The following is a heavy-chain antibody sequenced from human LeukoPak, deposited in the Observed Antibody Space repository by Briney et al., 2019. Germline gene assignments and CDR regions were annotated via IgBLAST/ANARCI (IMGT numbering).Heavy chain of an antibody. CDR1: GGSISSGGYY. Sequence: TSETLSLTCTVSGGSISSGGYYWSWLRQHPGKGLEWIGYIYYSGSTYYNPSLKSRVTISVDTSKNQFPLKLSSVTAADTAVYYCARVNSSSWYYSDYWGQGTLVTVSS. D-gene: IGHD6-13*01. V-gene: IGHV4-31*03. CDR2: IYYSGST. CDR3: ARVNSSSWYYSDY. J-gene: IGHJ4*02.